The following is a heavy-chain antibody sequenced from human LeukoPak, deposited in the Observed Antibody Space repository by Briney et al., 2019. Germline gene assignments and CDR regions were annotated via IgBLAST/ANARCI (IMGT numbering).Heavy chain of an antibody. CDR3: ARGLYYYDSSGYLFDP. Sequence: SETLSLTCVVSGGSVSSSKWWSWVRQPPGKGLEWIGQVYHDGGTKYNPSLKSRVTILVDKSKNQFSLKLSSVTAADTAVYYCARGLYYYDSSGYLFDPWGQGTLVTVSS. CDR2: VYHDGGT. V-gene: IGHV4-4*02. D-gene: IGHD3-22*01. CDR1: GGSVSSSKW. J-gene: IGHJ5*02.